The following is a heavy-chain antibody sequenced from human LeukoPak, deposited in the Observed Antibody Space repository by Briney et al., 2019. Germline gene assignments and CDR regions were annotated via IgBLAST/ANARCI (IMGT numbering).Heavy chain of an antibody. CDR1: GGSISSSSYY. V-gene: IGHV4-39*01. CDR3: ARSIAVAGNDY. CDR2: IYYSGST. D-gene: IGHD6-19*01. J-gene: IGHJ4*02. Sequence: PSETLSLTCTVSGGSISSSSYYWGWIRQPPGKGLEWIGSIYYSGSTYYNPSLKSRVTISVDTSKNQFSLKLSSVTAADTAVYYCARSIAVAGNDYWGQGTLVTVSS.